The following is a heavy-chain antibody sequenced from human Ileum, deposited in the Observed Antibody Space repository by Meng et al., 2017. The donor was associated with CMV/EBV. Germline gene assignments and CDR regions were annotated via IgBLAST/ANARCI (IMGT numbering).Heavy chain of an antibody. V-gene: IGHV3-48*03. CDR3: ARELPASWEPFDY. J-gene: IGHJ4*02. D-gene: IGHD1-26*01. CDR2: INPGGTTI. Sequence: GGSLRLSCVASGFTFSSYEFNWVRQAPGKGLEWLSHINPGGTTIYYADSVKGRFTISRDDAKSSLYLQMSSLRADDTAVYYCARELPASWEPFDYWGQGTLVTAPQ. CDR1: GFTFSSYE.